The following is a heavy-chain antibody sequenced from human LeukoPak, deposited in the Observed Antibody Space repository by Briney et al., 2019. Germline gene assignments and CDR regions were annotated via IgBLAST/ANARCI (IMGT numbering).Heavy chain of an antibody. Sequence: GGSLRLSCAASGFTFSSYAMSWVRQAPGKGLEWVSAISGSGGSTYYADSVKGRFTISRDNSKNTLYLQMNSLRAEDTAVCYCAKDPAVVVPAATTSYYYYGMDVWGQGTTVTVSS. D-gene: IGHD2-2*01. CDR2: ISGSGGST. CDR3: AKDPAVVVPAATTSYYYYGMDV. CDR1: GFTFSSYA. J-gene: IGHJ6*02. V-gene: IGHV3-23*01.